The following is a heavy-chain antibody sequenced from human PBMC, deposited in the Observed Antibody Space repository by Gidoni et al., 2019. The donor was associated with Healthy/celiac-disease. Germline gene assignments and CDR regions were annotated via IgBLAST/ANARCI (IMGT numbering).Heavy chain of an antibody. D-gene: IGHD5-18*01. CDR2: IIPIFGTA. CDR1: GGTFSSYA. CDR3: ARDSFEGAMVTRIDYYYYMDV. V-gene: IGHV1-69*01. J-gene: IGHJ6*03. Sequence: QVQLVQSGAEVKKPGSSVKVSCKASGGTFSSYANSWVRQAPGQGLEWMGGIIPIFGTANYAQKFQGRVTITADESTSTAYMELSSLRSEDTAVYYCARDSFEGAMVTRIDYYYYMDVWGKGTTVTVSS.